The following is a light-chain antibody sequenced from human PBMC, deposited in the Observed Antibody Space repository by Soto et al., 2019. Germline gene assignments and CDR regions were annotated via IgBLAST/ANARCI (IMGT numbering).Light chain of an antibody. V-gene: IGKV1-9*01. CDR1: QGISSY. CDR3: QQLNSYPHT. CDR2: AAS. Sequence: DIQLTQSPSFLSASVGDRVTITCRASQGISSYLAWYQQKPGKAPKLLIYAASTLQSGVPSRFSGSGSGTEFTLTISSLQPEDFATYCQQLNSYPHTFGQGTKLEIK. J-gene: IGKJ2*01.